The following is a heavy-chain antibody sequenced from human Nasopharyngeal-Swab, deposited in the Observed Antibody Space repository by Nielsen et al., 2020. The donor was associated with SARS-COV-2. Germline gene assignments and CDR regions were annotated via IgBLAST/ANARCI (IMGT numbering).Heavy chain of an antibody. CDR1: GFTFSSYA. J-gene: IGHJ3*02. Sequence: GESLKISCVASGFTFSSYAMHWVRQAPGKGLEWVAVISYDGSNKYYADSVKGRFTISRDNSKNTLYLQMNSLRAEDTAVYYCARVRGGSYQAAFDIWGQGTMVTVSS. CDR2: ISYDGSNK. CDR3: ARVRGGSYQAAFDI. V-gene: IGHV3-30*04. D-gene: IGHD1-26*01.